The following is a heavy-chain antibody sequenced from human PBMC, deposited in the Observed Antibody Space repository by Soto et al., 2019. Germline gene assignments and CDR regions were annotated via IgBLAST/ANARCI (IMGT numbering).Heavy chain of an antibody. CDR3: ARRGYYFDY. CDR2: IYYSGST. V-gene: IGHV4-39*01. CDR1: GGCISSSSYY. Sequence: QLQLQESGPGLVKPSETLSLTCTVSGGCISSSSYYWGWIRQPPGKGLEWIGSIYYSGSTYYNPSLKSRVTISVDTSKNQFTLKLRSVTAADTAAYYCARRGYYFDYWGQGTLVTISS. J-gene: IGHJ4*02. D-gene: IGHD3-3*01.